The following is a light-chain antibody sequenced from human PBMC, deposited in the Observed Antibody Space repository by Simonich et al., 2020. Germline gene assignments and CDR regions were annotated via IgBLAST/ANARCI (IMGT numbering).Light chain of an antibody. J-gene: IGLJ3*02. CDR3: QSYDSSNWV. V-gene: IGLV6-57*01. CDR2: AYN. CDR1: SGTIASNY. Sequence: NFMLTQPHSVSESPGKTVTISCTRSSGTIASNYVQWYQQRPGSSPTTVIYAYNQRPSGVPDRFSGSIDSSSNSASLTITGLKTEDEADYYCQSYDSSNWVFGGGTKLTVL.